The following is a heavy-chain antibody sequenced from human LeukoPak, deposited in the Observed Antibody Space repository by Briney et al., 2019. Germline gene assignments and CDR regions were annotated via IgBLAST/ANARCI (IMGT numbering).Heavy chain of an antibody. J-gene: IGHJ6*03. D-gene: IGHD3-10*01. CDR2: VYTTGST. CDR1: GGSLSSDNYY. CDR3: ARASYGSGSYYEDYFYYMDV. Sequence: SETLSLTCSVSGGSLSSDNYYWNWIRQPAGKGLEWTGRVYTTGSTNYNPSLKSRITISVDTSKNQFSLKVSSVTAADTAVYYCARASYGSGSYYEDYFYYMDVWGKGTTVTISS. V-gene: IGHV4-61*02.